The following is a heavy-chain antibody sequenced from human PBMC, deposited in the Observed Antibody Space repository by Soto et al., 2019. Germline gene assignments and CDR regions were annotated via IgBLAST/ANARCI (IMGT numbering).Heavy chain of an antibody. CDR2: ISYDGSNK. V-gene: IGHV3-30*18. Sequence: GGSLRLSCAASGFTFSSYGMHWVRQAPGKGLEWVAVISYDGSNKYYADSVKGRFTISRDNSKNTLYLQMNSLRAEDTAVYYCAKALHYCSSTSCYGYYYYYYGMDVWGQGTTVTVSS. CDR1: GFTFSSYG. CDR3: AKALHYCSSTSCYGYYYYYYGMDV. D-gene: IGHD2-2*01. J-gene: IGHJ6*02.